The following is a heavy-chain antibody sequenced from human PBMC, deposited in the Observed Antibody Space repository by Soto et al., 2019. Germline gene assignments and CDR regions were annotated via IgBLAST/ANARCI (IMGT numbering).Heavy chain of an antibody. CDR2: ISYDGSNK. CDR1: GFTFSSYG. J-gene: IGHJ4*02. Sequence: GGSLRLSCAASGFTFSSYGMHWVRQAPGKGLEWVAVISYDGSNKYYADSVKGRFTISRDNSKNTLYLQMNSLRAEDTAVYYCAKGLLLYSSGDQYFDYWGQGTLVTVSS. CDR3: AKGLLLYSSGDQYFDY. D-gene: IGHD6-19*01. V-gene: IGHV3-30*18.